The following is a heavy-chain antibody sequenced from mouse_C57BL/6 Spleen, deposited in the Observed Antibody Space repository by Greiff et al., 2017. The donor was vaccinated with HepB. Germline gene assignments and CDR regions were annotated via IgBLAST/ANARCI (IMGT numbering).Heavy chain of an antibody. CDR3: ASGVCLRQAWFAY. Sequence: QVQLQQSGAELVRPGTSVKVSCKASGYAFTNYLIEWVKQRPGQGLEWIGVINPGSGGTNYNEKFKGKATLTADKSSSTAYMQLSSLTSEDSAVYFCASGVCLRQAWFAYWGQGTLVTVSA. CDR1: GYAFTNYL. CDR2: INPGSGGT. D-gene: IGHD2-2*01. J-gene: IGHJ3*01. V-gene: IGHV1-54*01.